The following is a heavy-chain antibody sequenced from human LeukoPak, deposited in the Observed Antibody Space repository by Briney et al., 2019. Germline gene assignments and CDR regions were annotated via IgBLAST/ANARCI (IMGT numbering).Heavy chain of an antibody. Sequence: SETLSLTCTVSGGSISSYYWSWIRQPAGKGLEWIGRIYTSGSTNYNPSLKSRVTMTVDTSKNQFSLKLSSVTAADTAVYYCARDRYYYDSSGYPFDYWGQGTLVTVSS. CDR3: ARDRYYYDSSGYPFDY. V-gene: IGHV4-4*07. J-gene: IGHJ4*02. D-gene: IGHD3-22*01. CDR1: GGSISSYY. CDR2: IYTSGST.